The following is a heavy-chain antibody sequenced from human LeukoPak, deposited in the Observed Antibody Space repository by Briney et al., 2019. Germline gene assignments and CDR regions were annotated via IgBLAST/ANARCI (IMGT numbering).Heavy chain of an antibody. D-gene: IGHD6-13*01. V-gene: IGHV3-23*01. CDR3: AKEEYAAAGKH. CDR1: GFTFSSYA. CDR2: ISGSGGST. Sequence: GGSVRLSWAASGFTFSSYAMSWVGPAPGKGLEWVAAISGSGGSTYYADYVKGRFTSSRDKSKNTLYLQMNSLRAEDTAVYYCAKEEYAAAGKHWGQGTLVTVSS. J-gene: IGHJ1*01.